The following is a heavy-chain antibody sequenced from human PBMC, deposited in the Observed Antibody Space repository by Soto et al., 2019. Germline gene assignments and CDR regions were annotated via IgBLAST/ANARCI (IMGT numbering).Heavy chain of an antibody. CDR3: ARMGQWRVPGDYYYGMDV. J-gene: IGHJ6*02. CDR2: IYTGGGT. V-gene: IGHV3-53*01. D-gene: IGHD6-19*01. CDR1: GLTVSSNY. Sequence: EVQLVESGGGLIQPGGSLRLSCAASGLTVSSNYMNWVRQAPGKGLEWVSLIYTGGGTYYADSVKGRFTVSRDNSKNTLYLQMNSLQAEDTAVYYCARMGQWRVPGDYYYGMDVWGQGTSVTVSS.